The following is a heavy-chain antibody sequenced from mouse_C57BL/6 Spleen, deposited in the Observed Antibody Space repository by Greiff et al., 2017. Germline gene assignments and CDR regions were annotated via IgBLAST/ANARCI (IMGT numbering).Heavy chain of an antibody. D-gene: IGHD5-1*01. J-gene: IGHJ4*01. Sequence: EVQLQQSGPELVKPGASVKLSCKASGYTFTDYNMHWVKQSHGKSLEWIGYINPNNGSTNYNQKFKGKATLTANKSSSTVYMELPSLTSEESAVYYCARSVPYYYAMDYWGQGTSVTVSS. CDR2: INPNNGST. V-gene: IGHV1-22*01. CDR1: GYTFTDYN. CDR3: ARSVPYYYAMDY.